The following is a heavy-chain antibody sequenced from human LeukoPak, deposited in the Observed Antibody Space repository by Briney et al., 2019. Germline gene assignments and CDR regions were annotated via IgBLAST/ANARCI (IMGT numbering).Heavy chain of an antibody. J-gene: IGHJ4*02. V-gene: IGHV3-48*03. CDR1: GFTFSSYE. Sequence: PGGSLRLSCAASGFTFSSYEMNWVRQAPGKGLEWVSYISSSGSTIYYADSVKGRFTISRDNAKNSLYLQMNSLRAEDTAVYYCARDLTGTTNREFDYWGQGTLVTVSS. D-gene: IGHD1-7*01. CDR2: ISSSGSTI. CDR3: ARDLTGTTNREFDY.